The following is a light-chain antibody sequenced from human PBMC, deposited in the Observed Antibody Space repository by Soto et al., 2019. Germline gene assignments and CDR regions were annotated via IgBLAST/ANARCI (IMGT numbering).Light chain of an antibody. J-gene: IGKJ2*01. CDR1: QSVSSN. CDR2: GAS. Sequence: EIVLTQSPATLSVSPGERATLSCRASQSVSSNLAWYQQKPGQAPRLLISGASARATSIPARFSGSGSGTEFTLTISSLQSEDFAVYYCQHYNNWPYTFGQGTKLEIK. V-gene: IGKV3-15*01. CDR3: QHYNNWPYT.